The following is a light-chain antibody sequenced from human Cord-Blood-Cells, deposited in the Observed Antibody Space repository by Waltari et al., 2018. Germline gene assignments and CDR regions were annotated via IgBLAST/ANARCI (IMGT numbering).Light chain of an antibody. CDR3: HQANSFPYR. J-gene: IGKJ2*03. CDR1: QGISSW. Sequence: DIQMTQSPSSVSASVGDRVTITCRASQGISSWLAWYQQKPGKAPKLLIYAASSLQSGVPSMFSSRGSGTDLTLTISSLQSEDFATYDGHQANSFPYRFGQGTKVEIK. V-gene: IGKV1D-12*01. CDR2: AAS.